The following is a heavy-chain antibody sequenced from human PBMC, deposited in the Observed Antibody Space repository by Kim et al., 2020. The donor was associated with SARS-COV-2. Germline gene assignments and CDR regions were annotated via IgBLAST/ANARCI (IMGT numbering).Heavy chain of an antibody. J-gene: IGHJ6*02. V-gene: IGHV3-73*01. D-gene: IGHD2-2*01. CDR2: IRSKANSYAT. CDR1: GFTFSGSA. Sequence: GGSLRLSCAASGFTFSGSAMHWVRQASGKGLEWVGRIRSKANSYATAYAASVKGRFTISRDDSKNTAYLQMNSLKTEDTAVYYCTGGPKGAFSTSYTNRYYGMDGWGQGTTVTVSS. CDR3: TGGPKGAFSTSYTNRYYGMDG.